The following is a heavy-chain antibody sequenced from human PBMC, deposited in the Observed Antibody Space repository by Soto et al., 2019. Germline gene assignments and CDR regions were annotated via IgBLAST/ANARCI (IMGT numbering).Heavy chain of an antibody. D-gene: IGHD2-15*01. CDR3: ARGIVTYCSGGSCYRPVDY. J-gene: IGHJ4*02. Sequence: LSLTCTVSGGSISSGGYYWSWIRQHPGKGLEWIGYIYYSGSTYYNPSLKSRVTISVDTSKNQFSLKLSSVTAADTAVYYCARGIVTYCSGGSCYRPVDYWGQGTLVTVSS. V-gene: IGHV4-31*03. CDR2: IYYSGST. CDR1: GGSISSGGYY.